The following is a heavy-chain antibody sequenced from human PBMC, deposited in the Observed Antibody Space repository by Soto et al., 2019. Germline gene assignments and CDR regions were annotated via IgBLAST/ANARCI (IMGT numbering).Heavy chain of an antibody. CDR2: ISAYNGNT. CDR1: GYTFTSYG. Sequence: QVQLVQSGAEVKKPGASVKVSCKASGYTFTSYGISWVRQAPGQGLEWMGWISAYNGNTKYAQKLQGRVTMTTDTPTSTASIELRSLGSDDTAVYYGARDSPPPREWGQGTLVTVSS. CDR3: ARDSPPPRE. J-gene: IGHJ4*02. V-gene: IGHV1-18*01.